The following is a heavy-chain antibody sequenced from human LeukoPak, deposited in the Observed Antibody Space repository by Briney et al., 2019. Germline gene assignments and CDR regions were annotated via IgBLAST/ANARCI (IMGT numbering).Heavy chain of an antibody. V-gene: IGHV3-66*01. Sequence: GGSLRLSCAASGFTVSSNYMSWVRQAPGKGLEWVSVIYSGGSTYYADSVKGRFTISRDNSKNTLYLQMNSLRAEDTAVYYCARAMVRGAPDAFDIWGQGTMVTVSS. J-gene: IGHJ3*02. CDR3: ARAMVRGAPDAFDI. D-gene: IGHD3-10*01. CDR1: GFTVSSNY. CDR2: IYSGGST.